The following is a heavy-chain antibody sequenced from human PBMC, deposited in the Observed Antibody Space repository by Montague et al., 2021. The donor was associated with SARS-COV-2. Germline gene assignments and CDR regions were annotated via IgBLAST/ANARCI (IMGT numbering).Heavy chain of an antibody. CDR3: AKEREVVRAARTLVAFDL. CDR1: GGSFSVYY. Sequence: SETLSLTCAVYGGSFSVYYWSWLRQSPRRGKEWIAEINHSGTANYNPSLKSRVSISVDTSKNQFTLKLTSVTAADTAMYYCAKEREVVRAARTLVAFDLWGQGTMVTVSS. J-gene: IGHJ3*01. CDR2: INHSGTA. V-gene: IGHV4-34*01. D-gene: IGHD2-2*01.